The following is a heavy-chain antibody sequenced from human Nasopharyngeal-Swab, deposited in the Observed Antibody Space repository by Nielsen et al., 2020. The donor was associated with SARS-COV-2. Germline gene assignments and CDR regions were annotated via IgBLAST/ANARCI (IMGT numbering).Heavy chain of an antibody. CDR2: ISGSGGST. Sequence: GGSLRLSCAASGFTFSSYWMSWVRQAPGKGLEWVSAISGSGGSTYYADSVKGRFTISRDNSKNTLYLQMNSLRAEDTAVYYCAKVGDSSGYYYGMDVWGQGTTVTVSS. V-gene: IGHV3-23*01. J-gene: IGHJ6*02. CDR1: GFTFSSYW. CDR3: AKVGDSSGYYYGMDV. D-gene: IGHD3-22*01.